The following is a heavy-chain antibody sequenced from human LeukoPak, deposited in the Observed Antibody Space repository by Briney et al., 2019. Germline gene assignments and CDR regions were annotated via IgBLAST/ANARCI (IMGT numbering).Heavy chain of an antibody. CDR3: SRDNAAVPGGDY. Sequence: GGSLRLSCAASGFSFTDYWMSWVRQAPGKGLEWVANIKQDGSESAYLASVKGQFTVSRDNANNFLYLQINNLRVEDTAVYYCSRDNAAVPGGDYWGQGVLVTVSS. J-gene: IGHJ4*02. D-gene: IGHD3-16*01. CDR2: IKQDGSES. V-gene: IGHV3-7*01. CDR1: GFSFTDYW.